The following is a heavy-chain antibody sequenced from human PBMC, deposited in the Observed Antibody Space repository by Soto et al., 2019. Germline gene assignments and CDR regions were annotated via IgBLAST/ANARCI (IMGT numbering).Heavy chain of an antibody. J-gene: IGHJ3*02. CDR3: ARDGVSMVRGVIMPVDAFDI. D-gene: IGHD3-10*01. V-gene: IGHV3-30*04. Sequence: GGSLRLSCAASGFTFSSYAMHWVRQAPGKGLEWVAVISYDGSNKYYADSVKGRFTISRDNSKNTLYLQMNSLRAEDTAVYYCARDGVSMVRGVIMPVDAFDIWGQGTMVTVSS. CDR2: ISYDGSNK. CDR1: GFTFSSYA.